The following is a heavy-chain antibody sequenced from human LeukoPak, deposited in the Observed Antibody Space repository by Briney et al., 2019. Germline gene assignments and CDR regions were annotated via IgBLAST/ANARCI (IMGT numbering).Heavy chain of an antibody. CDR2: IRSDGSNI. Sequence: SGGSLRLSCAASGFTFSSYGMHWVRQAPGKGLEWVSFIRSDGSNIYYADSVKGRFTISRDNSQNTLFLQMNSLKTEDTAVYYCARGKLYGSGSKGDYFDYWGQGTLVTVSS. CDR1: GFTFSSYG. CDR3: ARGKLYGSGSKGDYFDY. D-gene: IGHD3-10*01. V-gene: IGHV3-30*02. J-gene: IGHJ4*02.